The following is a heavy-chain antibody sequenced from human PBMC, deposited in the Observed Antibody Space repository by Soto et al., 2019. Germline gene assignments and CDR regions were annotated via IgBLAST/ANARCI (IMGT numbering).Heavy chain of an antibody. CDR2: IKSKTDGGTT. Sequence: PGGSLRHSCAASGFTFSNAWISWVRQAPGKGLEWVGRIKSKTDGGTTDYAAPVKGRFTISRDDSKNTLYLQMNSLKTEDTAVYYCTTGVYCGGDCYSPDQVVDYWAQGTLVTVSS. D-gene: IGHD2-21*02. CDR3: TTGVYCGGDCYSPDQVVDY. J-gene: IGHJ4*02. CDR1: GFTFSNAW. V-gene: IGHV3-15*01.